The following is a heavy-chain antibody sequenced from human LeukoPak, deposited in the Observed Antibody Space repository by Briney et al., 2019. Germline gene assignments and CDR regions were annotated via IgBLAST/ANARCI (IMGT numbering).Heavy chain of an antibody. D-gene: IGHD5-12*01. CDR1: GFTFSSYA. CDR3: AKILGGYDRRDY. CDR2: ISGGGGST. Sequence: GGSLRLSCAASGFTFSSYAMSWVRQAPGKGLEWVSAISGGGGSTYYADSVKGRFTISRDNSKNTLYLQMNSLRAEDTAVYYCAKILGGYDRRDYWGQGTLVTVSS. V-gene: IGHV3-23*01. J-gene: IGHJ4*02.